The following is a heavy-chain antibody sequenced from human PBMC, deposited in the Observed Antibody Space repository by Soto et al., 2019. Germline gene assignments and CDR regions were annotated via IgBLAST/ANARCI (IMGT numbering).Heavy chain of an antibody. Sequence: QVQLVQSGAEVKKPGASVKVSCKASGYTFTSYGISWVRQAPGQGLEWMGWISAYNGNTNYAQKLQGRVTMTTDTTTSKAYMELRSLGSDDTAVYYCARDEVVVTAIRVYYGMGVWGQGTTVTVSS. J-gene: IGHJ6*02. CDR1: GYTFTSYG. CDR2: ISAYNGNT. CDR3: ARDEVVVTAIRVYYGMGV. D-gene: IGHD2-21*02. V-gene: IGHV1-18*01.